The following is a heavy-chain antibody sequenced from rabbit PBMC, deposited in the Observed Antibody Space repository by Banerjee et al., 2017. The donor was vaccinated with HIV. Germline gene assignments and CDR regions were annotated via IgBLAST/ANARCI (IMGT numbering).Heavy chain of an antibody. CDR3: ARVSGGAYAIRGMDL. D-gene: IGHD6-1*01. Sequence: QEQLVESGGGLVQPEGSLTLTCTASGFDFSSYYMSWVRQAPGKGLEWIGTIFPGSSGSTYYASWAKGRFTISKTSSTTVTLQMTSLTAADTATYFCARVSGGAYAIRGMDLWGPGTLVTVS. V-gene: IGHV1S45*01. J-gene: IGHJ6*01. CDR2: IFPGSSGST. CDR1: GFDFSSYYM.